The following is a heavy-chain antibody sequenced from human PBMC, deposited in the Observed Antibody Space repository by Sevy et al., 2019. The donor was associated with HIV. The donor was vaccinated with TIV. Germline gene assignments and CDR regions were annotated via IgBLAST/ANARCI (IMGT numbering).Heavy chain of an antibody. CDR1: GFTFSNAW. CDR2: IKSKTDGGTT. V-gene: IGHV3-15*01. D-gene: IGHD2-15*01. Sequence: GGSLRLSCAASGFTFSNAWMSWVRQAPGKGLEWVGRIKSKTDGGTTEYAAPVKGTFTISRNDSKNTLYLQMNSLKTEDRAIYYSTLDSKKRGRSALLDYWGQGTLVTVSS. J-gene: IGHJ4*02. CDR3: TLDSKKRGRSALLDY.